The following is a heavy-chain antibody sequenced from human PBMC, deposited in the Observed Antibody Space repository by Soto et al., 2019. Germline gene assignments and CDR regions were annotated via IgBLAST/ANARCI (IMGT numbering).Heavy chain of an antibody. Sequence: PSETLSLTCTVAGGSISTYYWSWIQQPPGKGLEWIGYVYNRGNTKYNPSLKSRVTIWEAMSKNQVSLRLSSVTAADTAICYCARDRQHTYGNCFDPWGQGTLVTVSS. D-gene: IGHD4-17*01. J-gene: IGHJ5*02. CDR2: VYNRGNT. CDR1: GGSISTYY. V-gene: IGHV4-59*01. CDR3: ARDRQHTYGNCFDP.